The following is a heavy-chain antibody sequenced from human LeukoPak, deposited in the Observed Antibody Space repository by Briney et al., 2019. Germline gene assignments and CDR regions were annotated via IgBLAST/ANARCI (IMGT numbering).Heavy chain of an antibody. Sequence: PSETLSLTCTVSGGSISSGSYYWGWIRQPPGKGLEWIGSIYYSGSTYYNPSLKSRVTISVDTSKNQFSLKLSSVTAADTAVYYCARTNHDYGDYGDYYYYMDVWGKGTTVTVSS. CDR1: GGSISSGSYY. CDR3: ARTNHDYGDYGDYYYYMDV. CDR2: IYYSGST. D-gene: IGHD4-17*01. V-gene: IGHV4-39*01. J-gene: IGHJ6*03.